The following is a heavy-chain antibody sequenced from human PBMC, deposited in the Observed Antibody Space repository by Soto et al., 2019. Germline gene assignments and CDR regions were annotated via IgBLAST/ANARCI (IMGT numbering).Heavy chain of an antibody. Sequence: ASVKVSCKASGYTFTSYGISWVRQAPGQGLEWMGWISAYNGNTNYAQKLQGRVTMTTDTSTSTAYMELRSLRSDDTAVYYCARIIYSGSYTDAFDIWGQGTTVTVSS. D-gene: IGHD1-26*01. CDR3: ARIIYSGSYTDAFDI. J-gene: IGHJ3*02. V-gene: IGHV1-18*01. CDR2: ISAYNGNT. CDR1: GYTFTSYG.